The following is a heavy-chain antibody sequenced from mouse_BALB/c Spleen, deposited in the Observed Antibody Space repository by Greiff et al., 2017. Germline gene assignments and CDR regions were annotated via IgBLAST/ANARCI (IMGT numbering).Heavy chain of an antibody. D-gene: IGHD2-14*01. CDR2: ISNLAYSI. J-gene: IGHJ4*01. Sequence: EVKLVESGGGLVQPGGSRKLSCAASGFTFSDYGMAWVRQAPGKGPEWVAFISNLAYSIYYADTVTGRFTISRENAKNTLYLEMSSLRSEDTAMYYCARDQRYGAMDYWGQGTSVTVSS. CDR1: GFTFSDYG. V-gene: IGHV5-15*02. CDR3: ARDQRYGAMDY.